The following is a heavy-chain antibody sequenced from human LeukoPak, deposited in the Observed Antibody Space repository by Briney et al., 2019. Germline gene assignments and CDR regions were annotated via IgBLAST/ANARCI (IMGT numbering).Heavy chain of an antibody. J-gene: IGHJ6*02. CDR1: GFTFDDYA. CDR3: AKDTLAAAGRYYYYGMDV. D-gene: IGHD6-13*01. V-gene: IGHV3-9*01. Sequence: PGRSLRLSYAASGFTFDDYAMHWVRPDPGPGPPWVSGISWNSGSIGYADSVKGRFTISRDNAKNSLYLQMNSLRAEDTALYYCAKDTLAAAGRYYYYGMDVWGQGTTVTVSS. CDR2: ISWNSGSI.